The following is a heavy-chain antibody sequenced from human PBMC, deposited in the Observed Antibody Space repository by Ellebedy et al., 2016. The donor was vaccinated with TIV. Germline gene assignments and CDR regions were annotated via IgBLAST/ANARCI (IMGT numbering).Heavy chain of an antibody. J-gene: IGHJ4*02. CDR2: IIPIFGTA. CDR1: GGTFSSYA. Sequence: AASVKVSCKASGGTFSSYAISWVRQAPGQGLEWMGGIIPIFGTANYAQKFQGRVTITADESTGTAYMELSSLRSDDTAVYYCARDQRGIAVAFDIDYWGQGTLVTVSS. D-gene: IGHD6-19*01. V-gene: IGHV1-69*13. CDR3: ARDQRGIAVAFDIDY.